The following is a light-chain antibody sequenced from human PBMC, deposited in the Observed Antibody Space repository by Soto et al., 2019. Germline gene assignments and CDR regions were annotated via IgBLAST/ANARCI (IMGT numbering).Light chain of an antibody. CDR3: CSYAGSSNVV. Sequence: QSALTQPASVSGSPGQSITISCTGTSSDVGSYNVVSWYQQHPGKAPKLMIYEVSKRPSGVSNLFSGSKSGNTASLTISGLQAEDVANYYCCSYAGSSNVVFGGGTKLTVL. CDR2: EVS. CDR1: SSDVGSYNV. V-gene: IGLV2-23*02. J-gene: IGLJ2*01.